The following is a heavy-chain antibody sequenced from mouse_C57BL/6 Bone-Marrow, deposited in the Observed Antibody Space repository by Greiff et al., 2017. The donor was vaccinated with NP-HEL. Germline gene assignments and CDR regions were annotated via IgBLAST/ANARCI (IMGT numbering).Heavy chain of an antibody. Sequence: EVKLVESGEGLVKPGGSLKLSCAASGFTFSSYAMSWVRQTPEKRLEWVAYISSGGDYLYYADTVKGRFTISRDNARNTLYLQMSSLKSEDTAMYYCTREGITTVHPAWFAYWGQGTLVTVSA. J-gene: IGHJ3*01. CDR3: TREGITTVHPAWFAY. CDR2: ISSGGDYL. CDR1: GFTFSSYA. D-gene: IGHD1-1*01. V-gene: IGHV5-9-1*02.